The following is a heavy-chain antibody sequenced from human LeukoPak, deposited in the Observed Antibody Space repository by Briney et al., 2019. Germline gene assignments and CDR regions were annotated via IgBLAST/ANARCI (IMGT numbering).Heavy chain of an antibody. CDR2: INPNSGGT. Sequence: ASVKVSCKASGYTFTGYYMHWVRQAPGQGLEWMGWINPNSGGTNYAQKFQGRVTMTRDTSISTAYMELSRLRSDDTAVYYCARDGEDYDSTFDYWGQGTLVTVSS. CDR3: ARDGEDYDSTFDY. CDR1: GYTFTGYY. D-gene: IGHD3-22*01. V-gene: IGHV1-2*02. J-gene: IGHJ4*02.